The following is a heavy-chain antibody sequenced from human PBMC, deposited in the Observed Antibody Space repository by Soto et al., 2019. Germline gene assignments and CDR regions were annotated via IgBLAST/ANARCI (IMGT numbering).Heavy chain of an antibody. CDR1: GFTFTDHY. CDR2: TRDKVHSFTR. CDR3: ARGVSMSPIGRYYFDY. J-gene: IGHJ4*02. D-gene: IGHD3-16*01. V-gene: IGHV3-72*01. Sequence: PGGSLRLSCTASGFTFTDHYMDWVRQAPGRGLEWIARTRDKVHSFTREYAASVKGRFTISRGDSKDSLYLQMNNLKTEDTAVYFCARGVSMSPIGRYYFDYWGPGTLVTVSS.